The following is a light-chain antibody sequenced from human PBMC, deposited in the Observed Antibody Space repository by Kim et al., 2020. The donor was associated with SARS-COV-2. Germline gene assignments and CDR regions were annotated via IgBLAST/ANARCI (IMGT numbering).Light chain of an antibody. Sequence: PGERATLSCRASQSLSTSFLAWYQQKPGHAPRLLIYGASSRATGIPDRFSGSASGTDFTLTISRLEPEDFAVYYCQQYAGSPYNFGQGTKLEI. V-gene: IGKV3-20*01. CDR1: QSLSTSF. CDR2: GAS. J-gene: IGKJ2*01. CDR3: QQYAGSPYN.